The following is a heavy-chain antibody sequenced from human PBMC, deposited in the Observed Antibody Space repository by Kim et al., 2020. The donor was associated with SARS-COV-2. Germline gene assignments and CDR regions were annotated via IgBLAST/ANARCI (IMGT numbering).Heavy chain of an antibody. CDR1: GSTFSSYA. CDR3: ARRGYSGYDFIAVAGRDAFDI. J-gene: IGHJ3*02. D-gene: IGHD5-12*01. CDR2: IIPILGIA. Sequence: SVKVSCKASGSTFSSYAISWVRQAPGQGLEWMGRIIPILGIANYAQKFQGRVTITADKSTSTAYMELSSLRSEDTAVYYCARRGYSGYDFIAVAGRDAFDIWGQGTMVTVSS. V-gene: IGHV1-69*04.